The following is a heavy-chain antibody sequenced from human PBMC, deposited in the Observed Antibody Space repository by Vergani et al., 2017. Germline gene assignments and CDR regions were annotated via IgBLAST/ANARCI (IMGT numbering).Heavy chain of an antibody. CDR3: ARIRRRGRSGYDIFDF. D-gene: IGHD5-12*01. J-gene: IGHJ4*02. V-gene: IGHV2-70*01. Sequence: QVTLRESGPALVKPTQTLTLTCTFSGFSILTSEMCVICIRQPPGKALEWLALIDWNDNKYFNTSLKTRLTISKDASKNQVVLTMTNMDPVDTATYYCARIRRRGRSGYDIFDFWGQGILVTVAS. CDR1: GFSILTSEMC. CDR2: IDWNDNK.